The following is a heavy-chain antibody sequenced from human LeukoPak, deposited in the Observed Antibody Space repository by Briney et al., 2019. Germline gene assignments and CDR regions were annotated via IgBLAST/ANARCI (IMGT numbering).Heavy chain of an antibody. CDR3: AKDLPLATESDYFDY. D-gene: IGHD1-1*01. CDR1: GFTFSSYG. V-gene: IGHV3-23*01. J-gene: IGHJ4*02. Sequence: PGGSLRLSCAASGFTFSSYGMSWVRQAPGKGLEWVSAISGSGGSTYYADSVKGRFTISRDNSKNTLYLQMNSLRAEDTAVYYCAKDLPLATESDYFDYWGQGTLVTVSS. CDR2: ISGSGGST.